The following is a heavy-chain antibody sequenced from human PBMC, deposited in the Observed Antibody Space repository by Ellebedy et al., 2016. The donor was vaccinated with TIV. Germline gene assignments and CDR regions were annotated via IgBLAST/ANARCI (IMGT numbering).Heavy chain of an antibody. Sequence: GESLKISCAASGFTFSPYAMAWVRQAPGKGLEWVSGIVGSGAEKYADSVKGRFTISRDNSKRTVDLQMNSLRADDTAVYYCAKLPTVSPGRDWFDPWGQGTLVTVSS. J-gene: IGHJ5*02. V-gene: IGHV3-23*01. CDR1: GFTFSPYA. D-gene: IGHD4-17*01. CDR3: AKLPTVSPGRDWFDP. CDR2: IVGSGA.